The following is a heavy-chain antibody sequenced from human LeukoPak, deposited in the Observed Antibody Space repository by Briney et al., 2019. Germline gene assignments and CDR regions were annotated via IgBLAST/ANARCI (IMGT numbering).Heavy chain of an antibody. CDR3: AKVRAVAGTDAEYFQH. V-gene: IGHV3-30-3*01. CDR1: GFTFSSYA. J-gene: IGHJ1*01. CDR2: ISYDGSNK. D-gene: IGHD6-19*01. Sequence: PGGSLRLSCAASGFTFSSYAMHWVRQAPGKGLEWVAVISYDGSNKYYADSVKGRFTISRDNSKNTLYLQMNSLRAEDTAVYYCAKVRAVAGTDAEYFQHWGQGTLVTVSS.